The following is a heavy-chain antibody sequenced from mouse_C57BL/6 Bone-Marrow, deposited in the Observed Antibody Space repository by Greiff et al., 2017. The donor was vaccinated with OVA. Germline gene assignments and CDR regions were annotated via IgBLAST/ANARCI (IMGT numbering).Heavy chain of an antibody. CDR1: GFTFSSYG. CDR3: ARLRDGYFGFAY. Sequence: EVKLVESGGDLVKPGGSLKLSCAASGFTFSSYGMSWVRQTPDKRLEWVATISSGGSYTYYPDSVKGRFTISRDNAKNTLYLQMSSLKSEDTAMYYGARLRDGYFGFAYWGQGTLVTVSA. V-gene: IGHV5-6*01. CDR2: ISSGGSYT. D-gene: IGHD2-3*01. J-gene: IGHJ3*01.